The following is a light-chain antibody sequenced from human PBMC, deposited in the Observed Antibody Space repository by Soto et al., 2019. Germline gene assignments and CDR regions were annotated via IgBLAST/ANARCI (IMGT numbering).Light chain of an antibody. V-gene: IGKV3-20*01. J-gene: IGKJ5*01. CDR2: EAS. CDR3: QQYGKSPHT. CDR1: QIVSGDY. Sequence: ELVLTQSPDTLSLSPGGRVARSCRAFQIVSGDYLAWYQRMPGQAPRLLIYEASRRAPGIPARFSGSGSGTDFILTITRLEPGDLALYFCQQYGKSPHTFGQGTRLEIK.